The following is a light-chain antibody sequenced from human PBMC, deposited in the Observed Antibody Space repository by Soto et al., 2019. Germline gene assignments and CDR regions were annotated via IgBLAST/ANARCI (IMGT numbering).Light chain of an antibody. CDR3: QQVGGSPPT. CDR1: QSVSSNS. J-gene: IGKJ1*01. CDR2: GAS. V-gene: IGKV3-20*01. Sequence: EIVLTQSPGTLSLSPGERATLSCRASQSVSSNSLAWYQQKPGQAPRLLIYGASNRATGIPDRFSGSGSGTDFTLTINRLEPEDFAVYCCQQVGGSPPTFGQGTKVDIK.